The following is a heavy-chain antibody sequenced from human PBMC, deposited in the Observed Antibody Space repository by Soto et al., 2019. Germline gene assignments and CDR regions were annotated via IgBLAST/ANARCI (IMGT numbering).Heavy chain of an antibody. Sequence: QVQLVESGGGVVQPGRSLRLSCAVSGFTFSSYGVHWVRQAPGKGLEWVAVISYDGSNKYYADSVKGRFTISRDNSKNTLYLQMNSLRTEDTAVYYCATTPAARLPLDYYYYYMDVWGKGTTVTVSS. D-gene: IGHD6-6*01. CDR3: ATTPAARLPLDYYYYYMDV. CDR1: GFTFSSYG. V-gene: IGHV3-30*03. J-gene: IGHJ6*03. CDR2: ISYDGSNK.